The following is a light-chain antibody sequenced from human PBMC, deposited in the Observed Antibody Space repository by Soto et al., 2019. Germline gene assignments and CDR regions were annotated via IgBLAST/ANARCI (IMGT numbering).Light chain of an antibody. V-gene: IGKV3-15*01. J-gene: IGKJ1*01. CDR1: QSVSSN. Sequence: EIVLTQSPGTLSLSPGGRATLSCRASQSVSSNLAWYQQKPGQAPRLLIYGASTRATGIPARFSGSGSGTEFTLTISSLQSEDSAFYYCQQYFNWPLTWTFGPGTKVDIK. CDR3: QQYFNWPLTWT. CDR2: GAS.